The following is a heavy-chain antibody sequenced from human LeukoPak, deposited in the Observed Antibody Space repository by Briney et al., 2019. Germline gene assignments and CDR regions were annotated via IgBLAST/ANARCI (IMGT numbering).Heavy chain of an antibody. J-gene: IGHJ6*02. CDR1: DLTLTTYP. Sequence: GGSLSPSVPASDLTLTTYPMTWVGRPQWKGLNWFLAISGSGGSPYYADSVKGRFTISRDNSKNTLYLQMNSLRAEDTAVYYCAKVGSVYCSGGSCSYYYYYGMDVWGQGTTVTVSS. CDR2: ISGSGGSP. CDR3: AKVGSVYCSGGSCSYYYYYGMDV. D-gene: IGHD2-15*01. V-gene: IGHV3-23*01.